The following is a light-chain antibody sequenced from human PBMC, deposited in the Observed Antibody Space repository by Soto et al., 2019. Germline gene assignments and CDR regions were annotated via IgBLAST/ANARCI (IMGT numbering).Light chain of an antibody. J-gene: IGLJ1*01. Sequence: QSVLTQPPSASGTPGQRVTISCSGSSSNIGSNSVNWYQQLPGTAPKLLIYSNDRRPSGVPDRFSGSKSGTSASLAISGLYFEDGADYYCAAWDDSLNGYVFGTGTKVTVL. CDR1: SSNIGSNS. V-gene: IGLV1-44*01. CDR2: SND. CDR3: AAWDDSLNGYV.